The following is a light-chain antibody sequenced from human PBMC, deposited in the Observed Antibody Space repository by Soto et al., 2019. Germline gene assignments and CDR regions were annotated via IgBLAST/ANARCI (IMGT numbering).Light chain of an antibody. CDR1: QSILYSSNNKNY. Sequence: DIVMTQSPDSLAVSLGERVTINCKSSQSILYSSNNKNYLVWYQQKPGQPPKLLIYWASTRESGVPDRFSGSGSGTDFTLTINSLQAEDVAVYYCQQYYTTPLTFGGGTNVEIK. V-gene: IGKV4-1*01. J-gene: IGKJ4*01. CDR2: WAS. CDR3: QQYYTTPLT.